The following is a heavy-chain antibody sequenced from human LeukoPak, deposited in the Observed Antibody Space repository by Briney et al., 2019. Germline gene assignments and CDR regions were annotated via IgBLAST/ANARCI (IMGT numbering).Heavy chain of an antibody. J-gene: IGHJ4*02. V-gene: IGHV3-23*01. D-gene: IGHD3-3*01. Sequence: PGGSLRLSCAASGFTFSSYAMSWVRQAPGKGLEWVSAISGSGGSTYYADSVKGRFTISRDNSKNTLYLQMNSLRAEDTAVYYCAKDLDYDFWSGYWAFDCWGQGTLVTVSS. CDR1: GFTFSSYA. CDR2: ISGSGGST. CDR3: AKDLDYDFWSGYWAFDC.